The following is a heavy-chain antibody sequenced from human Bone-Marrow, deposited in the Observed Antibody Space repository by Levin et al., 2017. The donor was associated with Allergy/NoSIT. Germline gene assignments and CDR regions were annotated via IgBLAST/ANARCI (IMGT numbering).Heavy chain of an antibody. Sequence: SQTLSLTCSVSGGSVRSQNYYWSWIRQPPGKPLEWIGYISYSGTATYSPSLESRVTISLGTSENQFSLRLSSLTAADTAVYYCARDHGDSSDAFAIWGQGIKVTVSS. J-gene: IGHJ3*02. CDR2: ISYSGTA. D-gene: IGHD4-17*01. CDR3: ARDHGDSSDAFAI. CDR1: GGSVRSQNYY. V-gene: IGHV4-61*01.